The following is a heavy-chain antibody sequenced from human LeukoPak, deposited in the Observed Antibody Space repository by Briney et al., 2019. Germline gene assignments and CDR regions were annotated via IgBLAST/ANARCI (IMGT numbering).Heavy chain of an antibody. D-gene: IGHD4-17*01. CDR2: IIPIFGTA. J-gene: IGHJ6*03. V-gene: IGHV1-69*06. CDR1: GYTFTSYY. CDR3: ARGYYGDYGYYMDV. Sequence: VASVKVSCKASGYTFTSYYIHWVRQAPGQGLEWMGGIIPIFGTANYAQKFQGRVTITADKSTSTAYMELSSLRSEDTAVYYCARGYYGDYGYYMDVWGKGTTVTVSS.